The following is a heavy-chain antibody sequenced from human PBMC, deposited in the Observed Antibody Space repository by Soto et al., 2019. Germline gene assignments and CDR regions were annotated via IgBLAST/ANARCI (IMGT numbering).Heavy chain of an antibody. Sequence: SVKVSCKASGGTFSSYAISWVRQAPGQGLEWMGGIIPIFGTANYAQKFQGRVTITADESTSTAYMELSSLRSEDTAVYYCARARFGMATITIYFDYWGQGTLVTVSS. V-gene: IGHV1-69*13. CDR1: GGTFSSYA. J-gene: IGHJ4*02. CDR3: ARARFGMATITIYFDY. D-gene: IGHD5-12*01. CDR2: IIPIFGTA.